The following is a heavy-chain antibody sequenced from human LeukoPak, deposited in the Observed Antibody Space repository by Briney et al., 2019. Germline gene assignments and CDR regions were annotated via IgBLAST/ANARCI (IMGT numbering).Heavy chain of an antibody. V-gene: IGHV3-30*02. J-gene: IGHJ4*02. CDR1: GFIFSSYS. CDR2: IRYDGRNK. CDR3: ANQEAPIAVAGPYFDY. Sequence: GGSLRLSCAASGFIFSSYSMHWVRQAPGKGLEWVAFIRYDGRNKYYADSVKGRFTISRDNSKNTLYLQMNSLRAEDTAVYYCANQEAPIAVAGPYFDYWGQGTLVTVSS. D-gene: IGHD6-19*01.